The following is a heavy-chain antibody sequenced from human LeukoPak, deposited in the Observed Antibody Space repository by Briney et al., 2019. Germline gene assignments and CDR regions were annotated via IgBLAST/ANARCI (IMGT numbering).Heavy chain of an antibody. CDR3: AAQSSGSSTRAPDF. Sequence: PGGSLRLSCEASGVTFSSLSLNWVRQPPGKGLEWLSYISASSRTKYYADSVKGRFIVSRDNAKNSLFLQMDSLRVEDTALYYCAAQSSGSSTRAPDFWGQGTLVTVSS. V-gene: IGHV3-48*04. D-gene: IGHD1-26*01. J-gene: IGHJ4*02. CDR1: GVTFSSLS. CDR2: ISASSRTK.